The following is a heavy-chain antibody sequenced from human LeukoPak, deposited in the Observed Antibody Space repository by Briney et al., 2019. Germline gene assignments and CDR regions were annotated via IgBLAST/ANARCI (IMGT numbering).Heavy chain of an antibody. J-gene: IGHJ4*02. CDR2: INHSGST. Sequence: SETLSLTCAVYGGSFSNYYWSWIRQPPGKGLEWIGEINHSGSTNYNPSLKSRVTISVDTSKNQFSLKLSSVTAADTAVYYCARGRGKSRDLDYWGQGTLVTVSS. V-gene: IGHV4-34*01. D-gene: IGHD3-16*01. CDR3: ARGRGKSRDLDY. CDR1: GGSFSNYY.